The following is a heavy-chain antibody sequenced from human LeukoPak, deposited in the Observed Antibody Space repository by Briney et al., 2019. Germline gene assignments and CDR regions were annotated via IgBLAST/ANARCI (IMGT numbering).Heavy chain of an antibody. J-gene: IGHJ4*02. CDR1: GGSISSSSYY. V-gene: IGHV4-39*01. CDR3: ARPSGSYITYYFDY. Sequence: SGTLSLTCTVTGGSISSSSYYWGWIRQPPGKGLEWIGSIYYSGSTYYNPSLKSRVTISVDTSKNQFSLKLSSVTAADTAVYYCARPSGSYITYYFDYWGQGTLVTVSS. D-gene: IGHD1-26*01. CDR2: IYYSGST.